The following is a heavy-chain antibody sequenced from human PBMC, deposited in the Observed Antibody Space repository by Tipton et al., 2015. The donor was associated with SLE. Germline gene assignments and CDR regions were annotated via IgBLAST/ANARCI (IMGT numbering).Heavy chain of an antibody. D-gene: IGHD6-13*01. CDR1: GFTFSNYA. Sequence: SLRLSCEASGFTFSNYAMSWVRQAPGKGLEWVSGISGSGRATYDSDSVKGRFIISRDNSRHTVFLQMNALRAEDTAVYYCAKETYSSSWFYFDYWGQGTLVTVSS. CDR2: ISGSGRAT. CDR3: AKETYSSSWFYFDY. V-gene: IGHV3-23*01. J-gene: IGHJ4*02.